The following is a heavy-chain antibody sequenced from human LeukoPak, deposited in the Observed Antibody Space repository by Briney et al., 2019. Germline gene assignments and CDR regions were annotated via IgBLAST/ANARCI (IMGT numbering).Heavy chain of an antibody. V-gene: IGHV3-30*02. CDR2: VLYGGSNK. Sequence: PGGSLRLSCAASGFTFSSYAMQWVRQAPGKGLEWVAFVLYGGSNKYYADSVKGRFTISRDNSKNTLCLQMNSLTAEDTAVYYCAKGRDTYQYGMDVWGQGTTVTVSS. J-gene: IGHJ6*02. CDR3: AKGRDTYQYGMDV. CDR1: GFTFSSYA.